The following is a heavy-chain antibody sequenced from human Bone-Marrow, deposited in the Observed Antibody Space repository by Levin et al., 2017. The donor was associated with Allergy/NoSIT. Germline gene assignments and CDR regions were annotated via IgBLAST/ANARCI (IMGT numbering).Heavy chain of an antibody. CDR2: INVNGDTT. J-gene: IGHJ4*02. CDR1: GYTFSTYW. Sequence: GGSLRLSCDASGYTFSTYWMHWVRQVPGKGLMWVSRINVNGDTTDYADSVEGRFTISRDNARNTLYLQMHNLRVEDTAVYYCTRDIAGAKGYWGRGTLVTVSS. D-gene: IGHD1-1*01. CDR3: TRDIAGAKGY. V-gene: IGHV3-74*01.